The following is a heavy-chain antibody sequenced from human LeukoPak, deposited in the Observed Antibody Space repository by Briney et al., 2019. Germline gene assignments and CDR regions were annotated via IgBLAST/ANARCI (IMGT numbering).Heavy chain of an antibody. CDR1: GFTFTTHG. Sequence: ASVKVSCKASGFTFTTHGITWVRQAPGQGLEWLGWISAFTADTNYAQNLLGRLTMTTDTSTSTAYLELRGLRSEDTAVYYCAGLVSRGTYLYYFDYWGQGTLVTVSS. CDR3: AGLVSRGTYLYYFDY. V-gene: IGHV1-18*01. D-gene: IGHD1-26*01. CDR2: ISAFTADT. J-gene: IGHJ4*02.